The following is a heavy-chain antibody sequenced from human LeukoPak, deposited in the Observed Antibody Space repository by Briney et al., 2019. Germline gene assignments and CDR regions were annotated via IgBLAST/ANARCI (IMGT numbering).Heavy chain of an antibody. CDR2: IYYSGST. CDR1: GGSISSSSYY. D-gene: IGHD6-13*01. Sequence: SETLSLTCTVSGGSISSSSYYWGWIRQPPGKGLEWIGSIYYSGSTYYNPSLKSRVTISVDTSKNQFSLKLSSVTAADTAVYYCARNGGISVYWGQGTLVTVSS. J-gene: IGHJ4*02. V-gene: IGHV4-39*07. CDR3: ARNGGISVY.